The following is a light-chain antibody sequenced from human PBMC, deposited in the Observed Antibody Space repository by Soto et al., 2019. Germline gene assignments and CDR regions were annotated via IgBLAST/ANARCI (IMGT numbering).Light chain of an antibody. CDR1: QYINTR. CDR3: QQYNNWPGT. CDR2: GAA. Sequence: EIVLTQSPATLSSFPGDRVTLSCRASQYINTRLAWYQQKPGQAPRLLIYGAATRAAGVPARFSGRGSGTEFTLTISSLQSEDFGVYYCQQYNNWPGTFGQGTKVDIK. V-gene: IGKV3-15*01. J-gene: IGKJ1*01.